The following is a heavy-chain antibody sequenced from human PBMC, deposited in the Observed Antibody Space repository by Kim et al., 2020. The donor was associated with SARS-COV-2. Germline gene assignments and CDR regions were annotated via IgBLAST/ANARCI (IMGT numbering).Heavy chain of an antibody. V-gene: IGHV3-23*01. J-gene: IGHJ6*02. D-gene: IGHD2-2*01. CDR3: AKDRGCSSTSCYMGYYYYGMDV. CDR2: ISGSGGST. Sequence: GGSLRLSCAASGFTFSSYAMSWVRQAPGKGLEWVSAISGSGGSTYYADSVKGRFTISRDNSKNTLYLQMNSLRAEDTAVYYCAKDRGCSSTSCYMGYYYYGMDVWGQGTTVTVSS. CDR1: GFTFSSYA.